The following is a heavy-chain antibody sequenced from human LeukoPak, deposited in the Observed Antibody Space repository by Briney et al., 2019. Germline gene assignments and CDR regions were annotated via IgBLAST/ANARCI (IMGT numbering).Heavy chain of an antibody. Sequence: ASVKVSCKASGYSFTGNYMHWVRQAPGQGLEWMGWINPNSGDTNFAQKFQGRVTMTRDTSISTAYMEVSRLRSGDTAVYYCAIRNLYGDYVRHAFDIWGQGTMVTVSS. CDR2: INPNSGDT. D-gene: IGHD4-17*01. CDR1: GYSFTGNY. CDR3: AIRNLYGDYVRHAFDI. J-gene: IGHJ3*02. V-gene: IGHV1-2*02.